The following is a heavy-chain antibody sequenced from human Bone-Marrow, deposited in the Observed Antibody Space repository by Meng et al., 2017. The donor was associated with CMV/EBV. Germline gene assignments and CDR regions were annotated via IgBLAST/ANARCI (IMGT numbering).Heavy chain of an antibody. J-gene: IGHJ4*02. CDR2: ISSSSSYI. V-gene: IGHV3-21*03. CDR1: GFTVSSYS. D-gene: IGHD6-19*01. Sequence: GESLKISCAASGFTVSSYSMNWVRQAPGKGLEWVSSISSSSSYIYYADSVKGRLTISRDNAKNSLYLQINSLRAEDTAVYYCARGGVAGTGGYYFDYWGQGTLVTVSS. CDR3: ARGGVAGTGGYYFDY.